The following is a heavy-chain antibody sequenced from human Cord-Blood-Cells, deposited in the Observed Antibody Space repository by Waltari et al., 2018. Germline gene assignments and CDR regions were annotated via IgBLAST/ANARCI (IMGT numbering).Heavy chain of an antibody. V-gene: IGHV4-59*01. J-gene: IGHJ3*02. CDR3: ARDSLGIYDAFDI. CDR2: IYYSGST. CDR1: GGSLSRYY. D-gene: IGHD7-27*01. Sequence: VQLQESGPGLVKPSETLSPTCTASGGSLSRYYWSWTRQPPGKGLEWIGYIYYSGSTNYNPSLKSRVTISVDTSKNQFSLKLSSVTAADTAVYYCARDSLGIYDAFDIWGQGTMVTVSS.